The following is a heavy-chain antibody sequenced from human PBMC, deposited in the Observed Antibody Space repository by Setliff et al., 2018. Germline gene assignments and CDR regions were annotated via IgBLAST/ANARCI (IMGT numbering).Heavy chain of an antibody. Sequence: LRLSCAASGFTFSSYSMNWVRQAPGKGLEWVSYIGSSGSTIYYADSVKGRFTISRDNAKNPLYLQMNSLRAEDTAVYYCARDRHNWNPGAPFDYWGQGTLVTVSS. V-gene: IGHV3-48*01. D-gene: IGHD1-20*01. J-gene: IGHJ4*02. CDR3: ARDRHNWNPGAPFDY. CDR1: GFTFSSYS. CDR2: IGSSGSTI.